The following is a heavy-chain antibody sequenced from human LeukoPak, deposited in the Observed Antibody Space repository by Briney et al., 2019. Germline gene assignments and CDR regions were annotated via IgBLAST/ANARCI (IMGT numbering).Heavy chain of an antibody. J-gene: IGHJ4*02. V-gene: IGHV1-2*02. CDR1: GYTFTGYY. CDR2: INPNSGGT. D-gene: IGHD3-22*01. Sequence: ASVKVSCKASGYTFTGYYMHWVRQAPGQGLEWMGWINPNSGGTNYVQKFQGRVTMTRDTSISTAYMELSRLRSDDTAVYYCARVEYDSSGYSITHFDYWGQGTLVTVSS. CDR3: ARVEYDSSGYSITHFDY.